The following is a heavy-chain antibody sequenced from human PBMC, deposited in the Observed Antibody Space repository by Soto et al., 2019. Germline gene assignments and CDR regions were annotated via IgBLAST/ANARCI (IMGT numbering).Heavy chain of an antibody. V-gene: IGHV1-3*01. CDR3: ARDYSSGWYPSKY. D-gene: IGHD6-19*01. Sequence: ASVKVSCKASGYTFTSYAMHWVRQAPGQRLEWMGWINAGNGNTKYSQKFQGRVAITRDTSASTAYMELSSLRSEDTAVYYCARDYSSGWYPSKYWGQGTLVTVSS. CDR1: GYTFTSYA. CDR2: INAGNGNT. J-gene: IGHJ4*02.